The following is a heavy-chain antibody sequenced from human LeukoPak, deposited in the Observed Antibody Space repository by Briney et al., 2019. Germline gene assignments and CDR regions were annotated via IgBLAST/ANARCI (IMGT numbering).Heavy chain of an antibody. D-gene: IGHD2/OR15-2a*01. CDR2: TYYRAKRYN. Sequence: SQTLSLTCAISGDSVSTNSAAWNWVRQSPSRGLEWLGRTYYRAKRYNDYAVSVRSRITINADTSRNQFSLQLNSVTPEDTAVYYCARDENWDFDYWGLGTLVTVSS. CDR3: ARDENWDFDY. CDR1: GDSVSTNSAA. J-gene: IGHJ4*02. V-gene: IGHV6-1*01.